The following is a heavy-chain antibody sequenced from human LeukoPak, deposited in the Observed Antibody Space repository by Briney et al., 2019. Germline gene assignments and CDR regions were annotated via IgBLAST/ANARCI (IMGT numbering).Heavy chain of an antibody. CDR2: ISGSGAST. V-gene: IGHV3-23*01. Sequence: GGSLRLSCLTSGFTLSTNAMSWVRQAPGKGLEWISGISGSGASTYYADSVKGRFTISRDDSRNTLYLQMNSLRGDDTAVYYCAKDVGKWESLHFFDYRGQGTLVTVSS. CDR1: GFTLSTNA. D-gene: IGHD1-26*01. CDR3: AKDVGKWESLHFFDY. J-gene: IGHJ4*02.